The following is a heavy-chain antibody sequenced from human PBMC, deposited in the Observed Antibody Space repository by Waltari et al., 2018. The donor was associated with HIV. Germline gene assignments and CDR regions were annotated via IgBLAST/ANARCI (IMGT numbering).Heavy chain of an antibody. CDR3: VRVWAVDSSSWRNWFDP. CDR2: IYYSGST. D-gene: IGHD6-13*01. CDR1: VGPISSYY. Sequence: QVQLQESGPGLVKPSETLSLTCTVPVGPISSYYWSWIRQPPGTGLEWIGYIYYSGSTNYNPSLKSRVTISVDTSKNQFSLKLSSVTAADTAVYYCVRVWAVDSSSWRNWFDPWGQGTLVTVSS. V-gene: IGHV4-59*13. J-gene: IGHJ5*02.